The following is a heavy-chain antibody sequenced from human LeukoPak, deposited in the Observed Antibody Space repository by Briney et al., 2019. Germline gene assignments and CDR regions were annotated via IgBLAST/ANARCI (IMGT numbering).Heavy chain of an antibody. Sequence: PSETLSLTCAVYGGSFSGYYWSWIRQPPGKGLEWIGEINHSGSTNYNPSLKSRVTISVDTSKNQFSLKLSSVTAADTAVYYCARPGLNYYGMDVWGQGTTVTVSS. V-gene: IGHV4-34*01. CDR2: INHSGST. J-gene: IGHJ6*02. CDR3: ARPGLNYYGMDV. CDR1: GGSFSGYY.